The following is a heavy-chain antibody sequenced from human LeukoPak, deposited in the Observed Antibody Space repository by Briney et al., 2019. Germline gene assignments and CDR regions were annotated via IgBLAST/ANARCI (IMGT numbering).Heavy chain of an antibody. V-gene: IGHV1-2*02. CDR1: GYTFTDYY. CDR2: INPNSGDT. CDR3: ARFNTRTPRANAWFPAYGMDV. J-gene: IGHJ6*02. Sequence: GASVKVSCKTSGYTFTDYYIHWVRQAPGQGLEWMGWINPNSGDTIYAQKFQGRVTMTGDTSISTAYMEVCRLRSDDTAVYYCARFNTRTPRANAWFPAYGMDVWGQGTTVTVSS. D-gene: IGHD3-10*01.